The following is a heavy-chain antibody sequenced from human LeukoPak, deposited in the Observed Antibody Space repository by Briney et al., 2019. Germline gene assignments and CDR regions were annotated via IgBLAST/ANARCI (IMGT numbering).Heavy chain of an antibody. J-gene: IGHJ6*02. CDR3: ASYGSGSYYNVYGMDV. Sequence: GGSLRLSCAASGFTFSSYAMSWVRQAPGKGLEWVSAISGSGGSTYYADSVKGRFTISRDNSKNTLYLQMNSLRAEDTAVYYSASYGSGSYYNVYGMDVWGQGTTVTVSS. CDR2: ISGSGGST. V-gene: IGHV3-23*01. D-gene: IGHD3-10*01. CDR1: GFTFSSYA.